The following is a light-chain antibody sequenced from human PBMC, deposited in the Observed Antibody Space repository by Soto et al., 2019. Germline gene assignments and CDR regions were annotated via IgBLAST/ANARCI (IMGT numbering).Light chain of an antibody. CDR2: DAS. Sequence: EIVLTQSPATLSLSPGERATLSCRASQSVSRYLAWYQQKPGQAPRLLIYDASNRATGIPARFSGSGSETEFTLTISSLQSEDFAVYYCQQYNNLPRTFGRGTKVDIK. CDR3: QQYNNLPRT. J-gene: IGKJ1*01. CDR1: QSVSRY. V-gene: IGKV3-11*01.